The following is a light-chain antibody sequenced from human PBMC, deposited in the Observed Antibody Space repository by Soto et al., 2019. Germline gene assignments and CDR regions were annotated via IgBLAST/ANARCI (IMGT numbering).Light chain of an antibody. J-gene: IGKJ4*01. CDR1: QSVTSNY. Sequence: EIVLTQSPGTLSLSPGERATLSCRASQSVTSNYLAWYQQKPGQAPSLLIYGASTRATGIPDKFSGSGSGSDFTLTISRLEPEDFAVYYCQQRSNWPLTFGGGTKVDIK. V-gene: IGKV3D-20*02. CDR3: QQRSNWPLT. CDR2: GAS.